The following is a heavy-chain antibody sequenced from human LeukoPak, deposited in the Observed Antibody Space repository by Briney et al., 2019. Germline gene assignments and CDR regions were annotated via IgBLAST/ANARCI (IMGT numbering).Heavy chain of an antibody. CDR3: ASGYRYYYFDY. J-gene: IGHJ4*02. CDR2: ISSSSSTI. Sequence: GGSLRLSCAASGFTFSSYSMNWVRQAPGKGLEWVSYISSSSSTIYYADSVKGRFTISRDNAKNSLYLQMNSLRAEDTAVYYCASGYRYYYFDYWGQGTLVTVSS. CDR1: GFTFSSYS. D-gene: IGHD1-1*01. V-gene: IGHV3-48*04.